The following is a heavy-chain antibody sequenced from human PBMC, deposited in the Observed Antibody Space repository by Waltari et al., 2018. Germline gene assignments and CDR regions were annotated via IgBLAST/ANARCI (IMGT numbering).Heavy chain of an antibody. CDR2: IGHRGGP. CDR3: ATRVVVPGVPGMADY. J-gene: IGHJ4*02. V-gene: IGHV4-34*01. CDR1: GGSFTGYY. Sequence: QVQLHQGGAGLLKPSETLSLTCAVYGGSFTGYYWSWVRQAPGKGLEWISEIGHRGGPNYNPSLKSRVTISRDTAKNTLFLQMNSLRAEDTAVYYCATRVVVPGVPGMADYWGQGTLVTVSS. D-gene: IGHD2-2*01.